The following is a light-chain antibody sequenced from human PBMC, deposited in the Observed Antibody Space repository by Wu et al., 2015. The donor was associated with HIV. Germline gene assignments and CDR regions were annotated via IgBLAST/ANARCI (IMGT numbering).Light chain of an antibody. CDR2: KAS. V-gene: IGKV1-5*03. CDR3: QQYNSYPTT. Sequence: DIQMTQSPSTLSASVGDRVTITCRASQSISSWLAWYQQKPGKAPKLLIYKASSLESGVPSRFSGSGSGTELTLTISSLQPDDFATYYCQQYNSYPTTFGQGTKLEIK. CDR1: QSISSW. J-gene: IGKJ2*01.